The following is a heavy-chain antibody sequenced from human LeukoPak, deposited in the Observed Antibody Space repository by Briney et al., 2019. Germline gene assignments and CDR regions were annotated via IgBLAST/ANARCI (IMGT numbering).Heavy chain of an antibody. D-gene: IGHD2-21*02. CDR2: IYTSGST. CDR1: GGSISSYY. CDR3: ARSQNCGGDCYGQSFDY. J-gene: IGHJ4*02. Sequence: SETLSLTCTVSGGSISSYYWSWIRQPAGKGLEWIGRIYTSGSTNYNPSLKSRVTMSVDTSKNQFSLKLSSVTAADTAVYYCARSQNCGGDCYGQSFDYWGQGTLVTVSS. V-gene: IGHV4-4*07.